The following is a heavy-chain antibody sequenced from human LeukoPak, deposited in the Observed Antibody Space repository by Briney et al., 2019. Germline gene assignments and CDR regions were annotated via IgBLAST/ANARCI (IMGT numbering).Heavy chain of an antibody. J-gene: IGHJ4*02. CDR3: ARESSTSQTNLFDS. CDR1: GGSISSYY. D-gene: IGHD6-6*01. V-gene: IGHV4-59*01. CDR2: LHYRGNT. Sequence: TPSETLSLTCTVSGGSISSYYWSWIRQPPGKGLEWIGYLHYRGNTNHNSSLKSRMTISLDTSRNQFSLRLSSVTAADTAIYFCARESSTSQTNLFDSWGQGTLVTVSS.